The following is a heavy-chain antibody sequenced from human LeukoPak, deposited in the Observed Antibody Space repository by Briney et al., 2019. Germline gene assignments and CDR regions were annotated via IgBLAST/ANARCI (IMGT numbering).Heavy chain of an antibody. Sequence: ASVKVSCKASGYTFTSYGISWVRQAPGQGLEWMGWISAYNGNTNYAQKLQGRVTMTTDTSTSTAYMELSRLRSDDTAVYYCTRYSSSWSLGDFDYWGQGTLVTVSS. CDR1: GYTFTSYG. V-gene: IGHV1-18*01. J-gene: IGHJ4*02. CDR3: TRYSSSWSLGDFDY. CDR2: ISAYNGNT. D-gene: IGHD6-13*01.